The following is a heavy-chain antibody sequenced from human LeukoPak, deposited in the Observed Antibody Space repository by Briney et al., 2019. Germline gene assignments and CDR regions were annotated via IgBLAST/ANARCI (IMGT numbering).Heavy chain of an antibody. D-gene: IGHD3-10*01. CDR2: IGTAGDT. V-gene: IGHV3-13*01. CDR3: ARGVYGSGSSDGMDV. CDR1: GFTFSSYD. J-gene: IGHJ6*02. Sequence: GGSLRLSCAASGFTFSSYDMHWVRQATGKGLVWVSAIGTAGDTYYPGSVKGRFTISRENAKNSLYLQMNSLRAGDTAVYYCARGVYGSGSSDGMDVWGQGTTVTVSS.